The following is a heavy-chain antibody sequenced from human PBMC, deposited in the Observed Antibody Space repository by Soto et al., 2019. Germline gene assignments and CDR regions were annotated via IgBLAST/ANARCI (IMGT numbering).Heavy chain of an antibody. Sequence: RLSCEASGFTFRGSAMHWVRQASGKGLEWVGRIRSKANSYATAYAASVKGRFSISRDESKNTAYLQMNSLKTEDTAVYYCTSHSTDDIIRKWGQRTQVTFS. CDR2: IRSKANSYAT. CDR1: GFTFRGSA. V-gene: IGHV3-73*01. CDR3: TSHSTDDIIRK. J-gene: IGHJ4*02. D-gene: IGHD3-9*01.